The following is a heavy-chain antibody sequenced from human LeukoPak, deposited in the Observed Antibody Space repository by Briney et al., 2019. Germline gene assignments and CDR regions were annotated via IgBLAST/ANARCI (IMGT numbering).Heavy chain of an antibody. CDR2: ISGSGGST. J-gene: IGHJ3*02. V-gene: IGHV3-23*01. D-gene: IGHD3-10*01. Sequence: GGCLRLSCAASGFTFSSYAMSWVRQAPGKGLEWVSAISGSGGSTYYADSVKGRFTISRDNSKNTLYLQMNSLRAEDTAVYYCAKPTRVLLWFGEVSSDAFDIWGQGTMVTVSS. CDR3: AKPTRVLLWFGEVSSDAFDI. CDR1: GFTFSSYA.